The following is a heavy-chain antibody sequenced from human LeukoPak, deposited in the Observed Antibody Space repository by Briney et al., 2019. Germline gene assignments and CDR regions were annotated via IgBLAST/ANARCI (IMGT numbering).Heavy chain of an antibody. V-gene: IGHV3-11*01. CDR2: ISSSGSTI. Sequence: LSLTCAVYGGSFSGYYWSWIRQAPGKGLEWVSYISSSGSTIYYADSVKGRFTISRGNAKNSLYLQMNSLRAEDTAVYYCARGDIVVVPAAFDYWGQGTLVTVSS. CDR3: ARGDIVVVPAAFDY. J-gene: IGHJ4*02. D-gene: IGHD2-2*01. CDR1: GGSFSGYY.